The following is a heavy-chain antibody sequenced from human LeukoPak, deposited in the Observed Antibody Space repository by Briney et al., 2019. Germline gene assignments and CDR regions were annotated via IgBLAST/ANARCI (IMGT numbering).Heavy chain of an antibody. J-gene: IGHJ5*02. CDR3: ARGRAGYYAILTGYSKRGDNWFDP. D-gene: IGHD3-9*01. CDR2: MNPNGGNT. CDR1: GYTFTSYD. V-gene: IGHV1-8*01. Sequence: ASVKVSCKASGYTFTSYDINWVRQAPGRGLEWMGWMNPNGGNTGYAQKFQGRVTMTRNTSISTAYMELSSLRSEDTAVYYCARGRAGYYAILTGYSKRGDNWFDPWGQGTLVSVSS.